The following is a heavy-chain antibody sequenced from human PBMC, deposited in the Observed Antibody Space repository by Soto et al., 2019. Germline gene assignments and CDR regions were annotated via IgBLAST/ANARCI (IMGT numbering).Heavy chain of an antibody. V-gene: IGHV3-30*18. D-gene: IGHD5-12*01. CDR2: ISYDGSKK. Sequence: QVQLVESGGGVVQPGRSLRLSCAASGFTFSDYAMHWVRQAPGKGLEWVAVISYDGSKKYYADSVKGRFTISRDNSKTTLYLQMDSLRAGDTAVYYCAKAEGRNSGYDFYFGYWGQGTLVPVSS. J-gene: IGHJ4*02. CDR1: GFTFSDYA. CDR3: AKAEGRNSGYDFYFGY.